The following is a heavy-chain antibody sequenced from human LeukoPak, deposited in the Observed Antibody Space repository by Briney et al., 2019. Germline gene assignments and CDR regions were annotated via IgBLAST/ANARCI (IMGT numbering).Heavy chain of an antibody. V-gene: IGHV3-11*03. CDR2: ISSSSSYT. D-gene: IGHD1-26*01. CDR3: VKALLRNDAFDI. CDR1: GFAFSDYY. Sequence: PGGSLRLSCAASGFAFSDYYMNWIRQAPGKGLEWVSYISSSSSYTNDAESVKGRFTISRDNAKNSLYRQMNSLRAEDTAVYYWVKALLRNDAFDIWGQGTRVTVSS. J-gene: IGHJ3*02.